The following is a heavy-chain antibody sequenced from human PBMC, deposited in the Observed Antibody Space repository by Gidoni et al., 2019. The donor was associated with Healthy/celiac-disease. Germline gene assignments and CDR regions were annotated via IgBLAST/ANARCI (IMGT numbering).Heavy chain of an antibody. D-gene: IGHD3-10*01. CDR3: AKGDPYYYGSGSYPVSWFDP. Sequence: EVQLFESGGGLVQPGGFRTLSCAAPGFTLSRSAMSWVRQAPGQGLGWVSAISGRGGSTLYADSVKGRFTIPRDNSKNTLYLQMNRLRAEDTDVYYCAKGDPYYYGSGSYPVSWFDPWGQGTLVTVSS. CDR1: GFTLSRSA. J-gene: IGHJ5*02. CDR2: ISGRGGST. V-gene: IGHV3-23*01.